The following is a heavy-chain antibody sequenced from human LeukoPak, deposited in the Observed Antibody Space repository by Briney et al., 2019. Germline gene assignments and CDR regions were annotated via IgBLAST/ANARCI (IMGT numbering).Heavy chain of an antibody. CDR2: IYHSGST. CDR1: GGSISNTSYY. V-gene: IGHV4-39*07. CDR3: ARTDYGGNSVDY. D-gene: IGHD4-23*01. Sequence: SETLSLTCTVSGGSISNTSYYWGWIRQPPGKGLEWIGSIYHSGSTYYNPSLRSRVTISVDTSKNQFSLKLSSVTAADTAVYYCARTDYGGNSVDYWGQGTLVTVSS. J-gene: IGHJ4*02.